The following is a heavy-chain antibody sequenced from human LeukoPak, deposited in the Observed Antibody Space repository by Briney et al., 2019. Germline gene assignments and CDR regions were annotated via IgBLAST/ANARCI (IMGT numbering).Heavy chain of an antibody. CDR2: IIPLFGSS. CDR1: GYIFTSYG. D-gene: IGHD3-3*01. J-gene: IGHJ6*03. V-gene: IGHV1-69*06. CDR3: ARNHNYTDHYNHMDV. Sequence: SVKVSCKASGYIFTSYGISWVRQAPGQGLEWMGGIIPLFGSSNYTHKFKGRVTFTADKSTNTVYMHLSSLRFEDTAVYYCARNHNYTDHYNHMDVWGRGTAITVSS.